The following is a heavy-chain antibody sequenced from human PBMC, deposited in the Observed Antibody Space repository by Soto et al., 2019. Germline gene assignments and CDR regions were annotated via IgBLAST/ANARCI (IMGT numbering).Heavy chain of an antibody. CDR1: GFTFSDYY. Sequence: GGSLRLSCAASGFTFSDYYMSWIRQAPGKGLEWVSYISSSSSYTNYADSVKGRFTISRDNAKNSLYLQMNSLRAEDTAVYYCATFDPPFDYWGQGTLVTVSS. CDR2: ISSSSSYT. CDR3: ATFDPPFDY. J-gene: IGHJ4*02. V-gene: IGHV3-11*06.